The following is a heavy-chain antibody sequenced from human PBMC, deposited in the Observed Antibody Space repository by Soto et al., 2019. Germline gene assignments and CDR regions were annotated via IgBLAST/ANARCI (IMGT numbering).Heavy chain of an antibody. CDR1: GFTFSSYG. CDR3: ARGSDSSYYYYYYGMDV. Sequence: QVQLVESGGGVVQPGRSLRLSCAASGFTFSSYGMHWVRQAPGKGLEWVAVIWYDGSNKYYADSVKGRFTISRDNSXNXPYLQMNSLRAEDTAVYYCARGSDSSYYYYYYGMDVWGQGTTVTVSS. J-gene: IGHJ6*02. D-gene: IGHD2-21*02. V-gene: IGHV3-33*01. CDR2: IWYDGSNK.